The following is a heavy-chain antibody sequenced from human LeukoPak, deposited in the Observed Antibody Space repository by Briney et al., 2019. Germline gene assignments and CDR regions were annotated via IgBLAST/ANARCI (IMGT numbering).Heavy chain of an antibody. D-gene: IGHD4-17*01. V-gene: IGHV3-30-3*01. CDR2: ISYDGSNK. J-gene: IGHJ4*02. CDR1: GFTFSADV. CDR3: ASLYGDNFDY. Sequence: PGGSLRLSCAASGFTFSADVMSWVRQAPGKGLEWVAVISYDGSNKYYADSVKGRFTISRDNSKNTLYLQMNSLRAEDTAVYYCASLYGDNFDYWGQGTLVTVSS.